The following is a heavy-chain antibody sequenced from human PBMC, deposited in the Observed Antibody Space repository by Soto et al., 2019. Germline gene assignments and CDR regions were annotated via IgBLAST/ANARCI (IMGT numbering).Heavy chain of an antibody. CDR3: AKTPRQWLVYFDY. J-gene: IGHJ4*02. CDR2: IKQDGSER. D-gene: IGHD6-19*01. CDR1: GFTFSRHW. Sequence: GGSLRLSCAASGFTFSRHWMTWVRQAPGKGLEWVVNIKQDGSERYFVDSVKGRFTISRDNARNPMYLQMNSLRAEDTAVYYCAKTPRQWLVYFDYWGQGALVTVSS. V-gene: IGHV3-7*03.